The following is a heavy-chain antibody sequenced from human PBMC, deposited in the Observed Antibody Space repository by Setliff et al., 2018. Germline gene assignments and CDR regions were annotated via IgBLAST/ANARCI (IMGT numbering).Heavy chain of an antibody. CDR3: ARVFKVDCAGDGCDCYGARCYYFYMDV. CDR2: INHSGST. Sequence: SETLSLTCAVYGGSFSNYYWSWIRQPPGKGLEWIGEINHSGSTNYNPPLESRVTISVDTSKNQFSLRLSSVAAADTSVYYCARVFKVDCAGDGCDCYGARCYYFYMDVWGKGTTVTVSS. J-gene: IGHJ6*03. V-gene: IGHV4-34*01. CDR1: GGSFSNYY. D-gene: IGHD2-21*01.